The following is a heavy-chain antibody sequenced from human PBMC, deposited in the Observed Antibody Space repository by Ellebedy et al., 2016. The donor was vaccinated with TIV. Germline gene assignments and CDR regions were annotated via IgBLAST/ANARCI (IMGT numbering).Heavy chain of an antibody. CDR3: ARDLNGWFGESTAFDC. V-gene: IGHV3-7*01. CDR1: GFTFSDYW. D-gene: IGHD3-10*01. CDR2: INRDGSAK. J-gene: IGHJ4*02. Sequence: GESLKISCAASGFTFSDYWMSWVRQAPGKGLQWVANINRDGSAKHYLESLKGRFTISRDNAKNSLSLQMNSLRVEDTAVYYCARDLNGWFGESTAFDCWGQGTLVTVSS.